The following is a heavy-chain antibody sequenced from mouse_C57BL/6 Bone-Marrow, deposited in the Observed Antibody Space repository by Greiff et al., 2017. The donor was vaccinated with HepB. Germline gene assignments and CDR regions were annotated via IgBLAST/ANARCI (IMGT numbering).Heavy chain of an antibody. J-gene: IGHJ3*01. Sequence: EVMLVESGGDLVKPGGSLKLSCAASGFTFSSYGMSWVRQTPDKRLEWVATISSGGSYTYYPDSVKGRFTISRDNAKNTLYLQMSSLKSEDTAMYYCARYYSNYVWFAYWGQGTLVTVSA. CDR1: GFTFSSYG. V-gene: IGHV5-6*01. CDR2: ISSGGSYT. D-gene: IGHD2-5*01. CDR3: ARYYSNYVWFAY.